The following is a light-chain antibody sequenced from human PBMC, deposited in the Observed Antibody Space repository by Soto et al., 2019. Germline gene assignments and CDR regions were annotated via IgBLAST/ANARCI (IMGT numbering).Light chain of an antibody. CDR2: TTN. CDR3: LLYYGGAHLL. V-gene: IGLV7-43*01. J-gene: IGLJ3*02. Sequence: QAVVTQEPSLTVSTGGTVTLTCASNTGAVTSGNYASWFQQKPGQAPRTLIYTTNNKHSWTPARFSGSLLGDKAALTVSGVQPEDEADYYCLLYYGGAHLLFGGGTKVTVL. CDR1: TGAVTSGNY.